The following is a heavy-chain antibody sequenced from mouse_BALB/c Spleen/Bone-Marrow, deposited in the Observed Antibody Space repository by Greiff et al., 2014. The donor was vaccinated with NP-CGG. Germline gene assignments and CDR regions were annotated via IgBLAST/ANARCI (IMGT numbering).Heavy chain of an antibody. Sequence: QVQLQQSGAELVKPGASVKLSCKASGYTFTSCWMHWVKQRPGQGLEWIGEINPSNGRANYNEKFKTKATLTVDKSSSTAYMQLSSLTSEDSAVYYCGRIIYGSSYIMDHWGQGTSVTVSS. CDR3: GRIIYGSSYIMDH. CDR2: INPSNGRA. D-gene: IGHD1-1*01. J-gene: IGHJ4*01. CDR1: GYTFTSCW. V-gene: IGHV1S81*02.